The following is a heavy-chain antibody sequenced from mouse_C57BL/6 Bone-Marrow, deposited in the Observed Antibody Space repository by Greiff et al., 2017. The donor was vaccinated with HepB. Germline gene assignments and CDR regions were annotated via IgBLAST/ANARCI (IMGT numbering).Heavy chain of an antibody. Sequence: QVQLQQSGAELARPGASVKLSCKASGYTFTSYGISWVKQRTGQGLEWIGEIYPRSGNTYYNEKFKGKATLTADKSSSTAYMELRSLTSEDSAVYFCARGRITTVVPYAMDYWGQGTSVTVSS. CDR3: ARGRITTVVPYAMDY. J-gene: IGHJ4*01. CDR2: IYPRSGNT. D-gene: IGHD1-1*01. V-gene: IGHV1-81*01. CDR1: GYTFTSYG.